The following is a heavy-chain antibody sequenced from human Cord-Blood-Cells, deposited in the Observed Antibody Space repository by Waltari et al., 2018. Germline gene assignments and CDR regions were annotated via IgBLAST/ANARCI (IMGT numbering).Heavy chain of an antibody. CDR1: GGSISSYY. CDR2: IYYSGST. Sequence: QVQLQESGPGLVKPSETLSLTCTVSGGSISSYYWSWIRPPPGKGLEWIGYIYYSGSTNYNPSLKSRVTISVDTSKNQFSLKLSSVTAADTAVYYCARAVGGFWSGYYYYYYMDVWGKGTTVTVSS. CDR3: ARAVGGFWSGYYYYYYMDV. V-gene: IGHV4-59*01. D-gene: IGHD3-3*01. J-gene: IGHJ6*03.